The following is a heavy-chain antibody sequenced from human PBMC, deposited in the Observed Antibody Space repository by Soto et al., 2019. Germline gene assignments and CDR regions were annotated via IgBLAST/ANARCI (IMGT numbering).Heavy chain of an antibody. CDR3: ATQTISYTWGV. CDR1: GGPITTTTW. D-gene: IGHD3-16*01. J-gene: IGHJ6*02. Sequence: QVQLQESGPGLVKPSETLSLTCAVSGGPITTTTWWAWVRLPPGKGLEWIGELHHDGTTNYNPSLASRMTMSLDKSNNHFSRKLTSVTAADTAIYYCATQTISYTWGVWGRGTTVTVSS. CDR2: LHHDGTT. V-gene: IGHV4-4*02.